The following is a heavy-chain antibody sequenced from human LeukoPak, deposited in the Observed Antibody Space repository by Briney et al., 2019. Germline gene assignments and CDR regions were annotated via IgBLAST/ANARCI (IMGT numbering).Heavy chain of an antibody. Sequence: GDSLKISCKGCGYSFTSYWIGWVRQMPGKGLEWMGIIYPGDSDTRYSPSFQGQVTISADKSISTAYLQWSSLKASDTAMYYCARHPVASTVFPWFDPWGQGTLVTVSS. CDR3: ARHPVASTVFPWFDP. CDR2: IYPGDSDT. D-gene: IGHD6-19*01. V-gene: IGHV5-51*01. J-gene: IGHJ5*02. CDR1: GYSFTSYW.